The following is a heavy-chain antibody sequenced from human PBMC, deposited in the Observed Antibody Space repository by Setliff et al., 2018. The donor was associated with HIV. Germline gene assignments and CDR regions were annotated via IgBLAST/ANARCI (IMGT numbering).Heavy chain of an antibody. Sequence: PSETLSLTCNVSGVSMSSHYWSWIRQAPGQPPNKGLEWIGNIYYSGTTNYNPSLESRVTISIDTSKSQFSLKLTSVTTADTAMYYCARLGGILTGTPVIDYWGQGTLVTVSS. CDR3: ARLGGILTGTPVIDY. V-gene: IGHV4-59*11. CDR1: GVSMSSHY. J-gene: IGHJ4*02. CDR2: IYYSGTT. D-gene: IGHD3-9*01.